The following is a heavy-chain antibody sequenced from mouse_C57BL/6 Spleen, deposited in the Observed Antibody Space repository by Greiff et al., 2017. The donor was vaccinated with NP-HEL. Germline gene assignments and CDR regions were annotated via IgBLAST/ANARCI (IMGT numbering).Heavy chain of an antibody. CDR2: IDPSDSYT. CDR3: AREDWGAY. CDR1: GYTFTSYW. Sequence: QVQLQQPGAELVMPGASVKLSCKASGYTFTSYWMHWVKQRPGQGLEWIGEIDPSDSYTNYNQKFKGKSTLTVDKSSSTAYMQLSSPTSEDSAVYYCAREDWGAYWGQGTLVTVSA. V-gene: IGHV1-69*01. J-gene: IGHJ3*01. D-gene: IGHD4-1*01.